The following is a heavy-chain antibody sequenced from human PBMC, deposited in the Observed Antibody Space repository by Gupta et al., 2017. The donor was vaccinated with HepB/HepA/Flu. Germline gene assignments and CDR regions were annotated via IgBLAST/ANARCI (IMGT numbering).Heavy chain of an antibody. CDR2: MPYYGSKK. J-gene: IGHJ3*02. CDR3: ARDKYDIWTGSAFDM. Sequence: QVQLVESGGGVVQPGRSLRLSCAASGFNFNSYAMHWVRQAPGKGLGWVAVMPYYGSKKYHADSVKGRFTISRDNSKNTLYLQMDSLRPEDTAVYYCARDKYDIWTGSAFDMWGQGTRVTVSA. D-gene: IGHD3-9*01. V-gene: IGHV3-30*04. CDR1: GFNFNSYA.